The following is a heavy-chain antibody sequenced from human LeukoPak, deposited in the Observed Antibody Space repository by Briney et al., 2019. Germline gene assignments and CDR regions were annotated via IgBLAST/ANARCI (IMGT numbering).Heavy chain of an antibody. CDR1: GGSISSYY. J-gene: IGHJ3*02. D-gene: IGHD6-19*01. CDR3: ASQGYSSGWYNPYAFDI. V-gene: IGHV4-4*09. Sequence: SETLSLTCTVSGGSISSYYWSWIRQPPGKGLEWIGYIYTSGSTNYNPSLKSRVTISVDTSVNQFSLKLSSVTAADTAVYYCASQGYSSGWYNPYAFDIWGQGTMVTVSS. CDR2: IYTSGST.